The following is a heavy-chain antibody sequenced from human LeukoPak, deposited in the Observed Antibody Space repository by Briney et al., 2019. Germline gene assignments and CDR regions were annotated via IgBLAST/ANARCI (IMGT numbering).Heavy chain of an antibody. D-gene: IGHD2-15*01. CDR2: IDSNSRTI. Sequence: QTGGSLRLSCAASGFTFSSYSMNWVRQAPGKGLEWISYIDSNSRTIHYADSVRGRFTISRDNAKNSLFLQMNSLRAEDTAVYYCVREYCSGGSCSDAFDIWGQGTMVTVSS. V-gene: IGHV3-48*04. CDR3: VREYCSGGSCSDAFDI. CDR1: GFTFSSYS. J-gene: IGHJ3*02.